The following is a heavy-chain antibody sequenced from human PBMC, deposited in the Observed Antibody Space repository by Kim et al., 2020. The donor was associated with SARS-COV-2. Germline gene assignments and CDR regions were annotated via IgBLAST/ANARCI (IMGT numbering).Heavy chain of an antibody. CDR3: AREYSSGWYWYYYGMDV. V-gene: IGHV6-1*01. CDR1: GDSVSSNSAA. J-gene: IGHJ6*02. D-gene: IGHD6-19*01. CDR2: TYYRSKWYK. Sequence: SQTLSLTCAISGDSVSSNSAAWNWIRQSPSRGLEWLGRTYYRSKWYKDYAVSVKSRITINPDTSKNQFSLQLNSVTPEDTAVYYCAREYSSGWYWYYYGMDVWGQGTTVTVSS.